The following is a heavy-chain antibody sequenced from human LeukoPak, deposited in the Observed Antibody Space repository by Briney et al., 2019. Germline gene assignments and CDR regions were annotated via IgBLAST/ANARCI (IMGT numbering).Heavy chain of an antibody. D-gene: IGHD3-10*02. CDR3: TTVSYVGGY. V-gene: IGHV3-15*01. J-gene: IGHJ4*02. CDR1: GFTFSHAW. Sequence: GGSLRLSCAASGFTFSHAWMSWVPQAPGEGLEWVGRPKSKTDGGTTDYAAPVKGRFTISRDESKNMLYLQMNILKIEDTAVYYCTTVSYVGGYWGQGTLVTVSS. CDR2: PKSKTDGGTT.